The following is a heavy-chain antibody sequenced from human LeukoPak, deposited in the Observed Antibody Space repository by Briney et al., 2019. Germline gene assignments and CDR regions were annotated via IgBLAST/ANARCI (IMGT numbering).Heavy chain of an antibody. V-gene: IGHV4-59*08. CDR2: IYYSGNT. CDR1: GASITSYN. D-gene: IGHD6-6*01. Sequence: SETLSLTCTVSGASITSYNWSWIRPPPGKGLEWIGNIYYSGNTNYNPSLKCRITISVDMSKSPFSLKLSSVTAAHTAVYYSARRDQVSSYSPYAFDIWGQGTMVSVSS. CDR3: ARRDQVSSYSPYAFDI. J-gene: IGHJ3*02.